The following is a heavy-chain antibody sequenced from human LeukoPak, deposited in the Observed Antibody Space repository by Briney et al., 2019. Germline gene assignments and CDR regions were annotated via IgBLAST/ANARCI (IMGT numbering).Heavy chain of an antibody. CDR2: IYHSGST. CDR1: GYSISSGYY. D-gene: IGHD3-16*02. J-gene: IGHJ4*02. V-gene: IGHV4-38-2*02. CDR3: ARDLSEVITFGGVIPNSYFDY. Sequence: SETLSLTCTVSGYSISSGYYRGWIRQPPGKGLEWIGSIYHSGSTYYNPSLKSRVTISVDTSKNQFSLKLSSVTAADTAVYYCARDLSEVITFGGVIPNSYFDYWGQGTLVTVSS.